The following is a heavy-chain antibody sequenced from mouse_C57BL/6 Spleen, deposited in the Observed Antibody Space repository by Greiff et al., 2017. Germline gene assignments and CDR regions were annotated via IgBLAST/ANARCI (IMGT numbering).Heavy chain of an antibody. D-gene: IGHD2-2*01. Sequence: EVQLQQSGTVLARPGASVKMSCKTSGCTFTSYWMHWVKQRPGQGLEWIGAIYPGNSDTSYNQKFKGKAKLTAVTSASTAYMELSSLTNEDSAVYYCTRGYYGYDEGAWFAYWGQGTLVTVSA. CDR3: TRGYYGYDEGAWFAY. CDR2: IYPGNSDT. CDR1: GCTFTSYW. J-gene: IGHJ3*01. V-gene: IGHV1-5*01.